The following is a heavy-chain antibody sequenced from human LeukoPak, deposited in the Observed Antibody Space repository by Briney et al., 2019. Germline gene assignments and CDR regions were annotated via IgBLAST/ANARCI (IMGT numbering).Heavy chain of an antibody. V-gene: IGHV1-18*01. D-gene: IGHD6-19*01. CDR2: ISAYYGDS. Sequence: ASVTVSYKTSGFTFTRYGITWLRQAPGQGLDWMGWISAYYGDSIYAQQLQGRVTMTSVPSTSTVFLELRILGSDDTAIYFCSGDPTNPSGRYAHIDYWGQGTLVTVSS. J-gene: IGHJ4*02. CDR3: SGDPTNPSGRYAHIDY. CDR1: GFTFTRYG.